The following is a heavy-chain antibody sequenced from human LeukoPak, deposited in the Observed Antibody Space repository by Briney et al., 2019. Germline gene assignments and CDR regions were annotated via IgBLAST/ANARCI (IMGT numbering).Heavy chain of an antibody. J-gene: IGHJ4*02. D-gene: IGHD3-22*01. CDR3: ARENYYDSSGYDY. CDR2: INPNSGGT. V-gene: IGHV1-2*02. Sequence: GASVKVSCKASGGTFSSYAISWVRQAPGQGLEWMGWINPNSGGTNYAQEFQGRVTMTRDTSISTAYMELSRLRSDDTAVYYCARENYYDSSGYDYWGQGTLVTVSS. CDR1: GGTFSSYA.